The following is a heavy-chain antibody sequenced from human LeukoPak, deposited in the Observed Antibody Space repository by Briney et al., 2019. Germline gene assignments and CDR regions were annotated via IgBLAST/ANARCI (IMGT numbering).Heavy chain of an antibody. CDR1: GYTFTGYY. CDR3: ARSVSGWYQLLRRRRYFDY. Sequence: ASVKVSCKTSGYTFTGYYMHWVRQAPGQGLEWMGWINPNSGGTNYAQKFQGRVTMTRNTSISTAYMELSSLRSEDTAVYYCARSVSGWYQLLRRRRYFDYWGQGTLVTVSS. V-gene: IGHV1-2*02. J-gene: IGHJ4*02. D-gene: IGHD2-2*01. CDR2: INPNSGGT.